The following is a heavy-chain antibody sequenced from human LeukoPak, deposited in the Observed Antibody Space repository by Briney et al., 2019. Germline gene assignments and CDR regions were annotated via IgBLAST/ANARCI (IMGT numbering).Heavy chain of an antibody. D-gene: IGHD6-19*01. V-gene: IGHV3-20*04. CDR1: GFTFDDYG. J-gene: IGHJ4*02. Sequence: PGGSLRLSCAASGFTFDDYGMSWVRQAPGKGLEWVSGINWNGGSTGYADSVKGRFTISRDNAENSLFLQMHTLRAEDTAVYYCAQWLATRIEYWGQGTLVTVSS. CDR3: AQWLATRIEY. CDR2: INWNGGST.